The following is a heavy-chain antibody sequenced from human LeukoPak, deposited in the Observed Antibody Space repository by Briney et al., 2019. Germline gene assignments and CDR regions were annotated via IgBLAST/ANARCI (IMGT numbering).Heavy chain of an antibody. V-gene: IGHV3-23*01. CDR3: AKVLPDYYGDYLTFDY. D-gene: IGHD4-17*01. CDR1: GFTFSSYA. J-gene: IGHJ4*02. CDR2: ISGSGGST. Sequence: GGSLRLSCAASGFTFSSYAMSWVRQAPGKGLEWVSAISGSGGSTYYADSVKGRFTISRDNSKNTLYLQMNSLRAEDTAVYYCAKVLPDYYGDYLTFDYWGQGTLVTVSS.